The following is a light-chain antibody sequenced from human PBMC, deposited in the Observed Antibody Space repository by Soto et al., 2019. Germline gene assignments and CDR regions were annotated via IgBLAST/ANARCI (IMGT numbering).Light chain of an antibody. CDR1: QSLVYSDGNTY. Sequence: DVVMTQSPLSLPVTLGQPASISCRSSQSLVYSDGNTYLNWFQQRPGQSPRRLIYKVSNRDSGVPDRVSGSGSGTDCTLKISRVEAEDVGVYYCMQGTHWSTWTFGQGTKVEIK. CDR3: MQGTHWSTWT. J-gene: IGKJ1*01. CDR2: KVS. V-gene: IGKV2-30*01.